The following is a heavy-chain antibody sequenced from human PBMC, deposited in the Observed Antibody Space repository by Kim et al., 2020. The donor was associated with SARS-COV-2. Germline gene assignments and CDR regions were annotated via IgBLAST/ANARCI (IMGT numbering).Heavy chain of an antibody. J-gene: IGHJ6*02. Sequence: YYPDSRKGRFTISRDNSKNPLYLQMISLRAEDTALYYCARDYTARGLDVWGQGTTVTVSS. CDR3: ARDYTARGLDV. V-gene: IGHV3-66*01. D-gene: IGHD5-18*01.